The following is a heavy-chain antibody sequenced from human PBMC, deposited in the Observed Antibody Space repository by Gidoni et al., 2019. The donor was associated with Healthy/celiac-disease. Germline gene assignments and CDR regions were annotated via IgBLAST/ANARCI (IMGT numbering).Heavy chain of an antibody. V-gene: IGHV1-18*01. CDR2: ISAYNGNT. CDR1: GYTFTSYG. Sequence: QVQLVQSGAEVKKPGASVKVSCKASGYTFTSYGISWVRQAPEQGLEWLGWISAYNGNTNYAQKLQGRVTMTTDTSTSTAYMELRSLRSDDTAVYYCARLTDFWSGYYYYYYGMDVWGQGTTVTVSS. D-gene: IGHD3-3*01. CDR3: ARLTDFWSGYYYYYYGMDV. J-gene: IGHJ6*02.